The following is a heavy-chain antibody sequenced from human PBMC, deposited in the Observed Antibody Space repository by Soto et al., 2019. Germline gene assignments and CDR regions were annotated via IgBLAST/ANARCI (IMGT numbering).Heavy chain of an antibody. Sequence: QVQLVQSGAEVKKPGASVKVSCRASGYTFTRYSVHWVRQAPGQGLEWMGWINPNTGGTRFAPKFEGRVTLNTEKSVRTVYMEVRSLRSDDTAVFYCSVYFDDLQEASFWGQGTLVTVTS. V-gene: IGHV1-2*02. CDR1: GYTFTRYS. J-gene: IGHJ1*01. CDR3: SVYFDDLQEASF. CDR2: INPNTGGT. D-gene: IGHD2-8*01.